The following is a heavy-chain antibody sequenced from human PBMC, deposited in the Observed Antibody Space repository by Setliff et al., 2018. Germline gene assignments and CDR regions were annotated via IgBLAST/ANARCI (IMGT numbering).Heavy chain of an antibody. D-gene: IGHD5-18*01. J-gene: IGHJ4*02. V-gene: IGHV3-33*01. Sequence: PGGSLRLSCVASGFTFSNYGIHWVRQAPGKGLEWVALIWYDGSNKFYGDSVGGRFTISRDNSKSKLYLQMNNLRAEDTAVYYCARGGYSYGYWGQGTLVTVSS. CDR1: GFTFSNYG. CDR2: IWYDGSNK. CDR3: ARGGYSYGY.